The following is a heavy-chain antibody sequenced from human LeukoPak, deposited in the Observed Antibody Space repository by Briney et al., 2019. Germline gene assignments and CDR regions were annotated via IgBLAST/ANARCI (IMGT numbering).Heavy chain of an antibody. CDR3: ARDPSAIYSYYFDY. CDR1: GFTFSSYS. Sequence: GGSLRLSCAASGFTFSSYSMNWVRQAPGKGLEWVSFISSSSSYIHYADSMKGRFTISRDNARNSLSLQMNNLRAEDTAVYYCARDPSAIYSYYFDYWGQGTLVTVSS. CDR2: ISSSSSYI. D-gene: IGHD3-3*01. V-gene: IGHV3-21*01. J-gene: IGHJ4*02.